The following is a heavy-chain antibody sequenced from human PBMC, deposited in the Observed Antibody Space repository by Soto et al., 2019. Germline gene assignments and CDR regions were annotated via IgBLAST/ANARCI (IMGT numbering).Heavy chain of an antibody. CDR3: ASEANPLFTMIVVVPGAFYI. CDR1: GGSISSSSYY. Sequence: SETLSLTCTVSGGSISSSSYYWGWIRQPPGKGLEWIGSIYYSGSTYYNPSLKSRVTISVDTSKNQFSLKLSSVTAADTAVYYCASEANPLFTMIVVVPGAFYIWGQGSMVTVSS. D-gene: IGHD3-22*01. V-gene: IGHV4-39*01. CDR2: IYYSGST. J-gene: IGHJ3*02.